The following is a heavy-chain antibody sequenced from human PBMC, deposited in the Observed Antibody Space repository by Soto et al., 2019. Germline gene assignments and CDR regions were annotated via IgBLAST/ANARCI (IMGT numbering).Heavy chain of an antibody. Sequence: GGSLRLSCAASGFTFSSYAMSWVRKAPGKGLEWVSAISGSGGSTYYADSVKGRFTISRDNSKNTLYLQMNSLRAEDTAVYYGAKDPDMYDDFWCGYPNWFDPWGQGTLVTVSS. CDR2: ISGSGGST. V-gene: IGHV3-23*01. D-gene: IGHD3-3*01. CDR1: GFTFSSYA. CDR3: AKDPDMYDDFWCGYPNWFDP. J-gene: IGHJ5*02.